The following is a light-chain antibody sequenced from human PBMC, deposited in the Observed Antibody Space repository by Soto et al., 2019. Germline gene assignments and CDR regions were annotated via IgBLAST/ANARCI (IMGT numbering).Light chain of an antibody. Sequence: QSVLAQPGSVSGSPGQSITISCNGTSSDVGAYDFVSWYQQHPDKAPKLMIYEVSNRPSGVSYRFSGSKSVNTATLTISGLQAEDEADYYCSSYTTSSTRVFGTGTKVTVL. CDR3: SSYTTSSTRV. CDR2: EVS. CDR1: SSDVGAYDF. V-gene: IGLV2-14*03. J-gene: IGLJ1*01.